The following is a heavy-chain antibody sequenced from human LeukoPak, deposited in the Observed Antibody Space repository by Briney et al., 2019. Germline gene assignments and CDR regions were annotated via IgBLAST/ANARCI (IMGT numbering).Heavy chain of an antibody. Sequence: SETLSLTCTVSGGSISIYYWSWLRQPPGKGLEWIGYIYTTGGSTNYNPSLQSRVTISVDTSKNQFSLKLRSVTAADTAVYYCARLVYSSGSSVTATLDSWGQGTLVTVSS. CDR1: GGSISIYY. CDR3: ARLVYSSGSSVTATLDS. J-gene: IGHJ4*02. D-gene: IGHD6-19*01. V-gene: IGHV4-4*08. CDR2: IYTTGGST.